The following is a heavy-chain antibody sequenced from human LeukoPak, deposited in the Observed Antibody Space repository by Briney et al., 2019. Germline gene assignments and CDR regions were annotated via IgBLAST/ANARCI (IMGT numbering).Heavy chain of an antibody. D-gene: IGHD1-26*01. CDR1: GFTFSSYG. Sequence: PGRSLRLSCAASGFTFSSYGMSWVRQAPGKGLEWVSAISGSGGSTYYADSVKGRFTISRDNSKNTLYLQMNSLRAEDTAVYYCARRRVGATLDYWGQGTLVTVFS. CDR2: ISGSGGST. V-gene: IGHV3-23*01. CDR3: ARRRVGATLDY. J-gene: IGHJ4*02.